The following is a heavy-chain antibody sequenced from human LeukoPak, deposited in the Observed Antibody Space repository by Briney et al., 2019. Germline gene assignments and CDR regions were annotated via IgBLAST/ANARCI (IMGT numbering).Heavy chain of an antibody. CDR3: AKYSYGSGTSFDP. Sequence: PGGSLRLSCAVTGFTFSDYWMSWVRQAPGKGPEWVANIKTDGSEKHYADSVKGRFTISRDNAKKSLYLQMSSLRAEDTAVFYCAKYSYGSGTSFDPWGQGTLVTASS. CDR1: GFTFSDYW. CDR2: IKTDGSEK. V-gene: IGHV3-7*01. D-gene: IGHD3-10*01. J-gene: IGHJ5*02.